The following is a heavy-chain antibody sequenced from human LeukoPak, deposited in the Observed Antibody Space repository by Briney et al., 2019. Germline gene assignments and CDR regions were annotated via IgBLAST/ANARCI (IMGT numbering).Heavy chain of an antibody. J-gene: IGHJ3*02. CDR2: MNPNSGNT. CDR3: ASRPEYYYDSSGYPPEDAFDI. D-gene: IGHD3-22*01. V-gene: IGHV1-8*01. Sequence: VSVKVSCKXSGYTFTSYDINWVRQATGQGLEWMGWMNPNSGNTGYAQKFQGRVTMTRNTSISTAYMELSSLRSEDTAVYYCASRPEYYYDSSGYPPEDAFDIWGQGTMVTVSS. CDR1: GYTFTSYD.